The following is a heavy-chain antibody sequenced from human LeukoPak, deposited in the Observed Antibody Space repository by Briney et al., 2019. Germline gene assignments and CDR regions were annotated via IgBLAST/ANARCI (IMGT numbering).Heavy chain of an antibody. V-gene: IGHV3-9*01. J-gene: IGHJ3*02. CDR3: TKGTWGSAFDI. D-gene: IGHD7-27*01. CDR2: ISWNSDTT. Sequence: GRSLRLSCAASGFTFDDYTMHWVRQVPGKGLEWVSAISWNSDTTDYADPVKGRFTISRDNAKDSLFLQMDSLRADDEALYYCTKGTWGSAFDIWGQGTMVTVSS. CDR1: GFTFDDYT.